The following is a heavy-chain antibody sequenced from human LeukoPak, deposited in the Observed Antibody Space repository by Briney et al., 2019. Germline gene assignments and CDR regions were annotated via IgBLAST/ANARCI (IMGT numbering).Heavy chain of an antibody. J-gene: IGHJ4*02. D-gene: IGHD6-13*01. V-gene: IGHV1-2*02. CDR1: GYSFTGYY. CDR3: ARGGDSSSWFTSPDY. CDR2: INPNSGGT. Sequence: ASVKVSCKASGYSFTGYYMHWVRQAPGQGLEWMGWINPNSGGTNYAQKFQGRVTMTRDTSINTSYMDLSRLRSDDTAVYYCARGGDSSSWFTSPDYWGQGTLVTVSS.